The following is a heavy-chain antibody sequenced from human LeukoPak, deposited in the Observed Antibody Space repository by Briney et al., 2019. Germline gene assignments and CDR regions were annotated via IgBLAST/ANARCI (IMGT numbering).Heavy chain of an antibody. V-gene: IGHV4-28*01. CDR2: IYYSGST. CDR1: GXSISSNNW. Sequence: SDTLSLTCAASGXSISSNNWWAWIRQPPGKGLEWIGYIYYSGSTYYNPYNPSLTSRVTMSVDTSKNQFSLKLDSVTEIDTAMYYCARNQAVAANRGAFDIWGQGTMVTVSS. D-gene: IGHD6-19*01. CDR3: ARNQAVAANRGAFDI. J-gene: IGHJ3*02.